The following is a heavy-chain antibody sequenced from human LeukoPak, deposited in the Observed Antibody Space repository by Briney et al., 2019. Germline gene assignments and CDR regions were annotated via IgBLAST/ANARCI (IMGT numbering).Heavy chain of an antibody. Sequence: SETLSLTCTVSGGSLSLYYWSWIRQPPGKGLEWIGYVYYSGSTNYNPSLKSRVTISVDTSKNQFSLKLTSVTAADTAVYYCAEGSMWYGSWGQRTLVTVSS. CDR3: AEGSMWYGS. V-gene: IGHV4-59*13. D-gene: IGHD6-13*01. CDR2: VYYSGST. CDR1: GGSLSLYY. J-gene: IGHJ5*02.